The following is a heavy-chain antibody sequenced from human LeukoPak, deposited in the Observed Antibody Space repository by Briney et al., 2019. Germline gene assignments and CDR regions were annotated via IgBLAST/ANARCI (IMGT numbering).Heavy chain of an antibody. V-gene: IGHV4-34*01. D-gene: IGHD3-3*01. CDR2: INHSGST. Sequence: SETLSLTCAVYGGSFGGYYWSWIRQPPGKGLEWIGEINHSGSTNYNPSLKSRVTISVDTSKNQFSLKLSSVTAADAAVYYCARGIYDFWSGYSSYYFDYWGQGTLVTVSS. J-gene: IGHJ4*02. CDR1: GGSFGGYY. CDR3: ARGIYDFWSGYSSYYFDY.